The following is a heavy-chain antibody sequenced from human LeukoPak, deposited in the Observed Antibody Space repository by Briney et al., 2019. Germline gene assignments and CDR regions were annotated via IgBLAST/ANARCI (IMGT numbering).Heavy chain of an antibody. CDR2: ISSNGGST. D-gene: IGHD4-17*01. V-gene: IGHV3-64*01. CDR3: ARERNDYGESALDY. CDR1: GFTFSSYA. Sequence: GGSLRLSCAASGFTFSSYAMHWVRQAPGKGLEYVSAISSNGGSTYYANSVKGRFTISRDNSKNTLYLQMGSLRAEDMAVYYCARERNDYGESALDYWGQGTLVNVSS. J-gene: IGHJ4*02.